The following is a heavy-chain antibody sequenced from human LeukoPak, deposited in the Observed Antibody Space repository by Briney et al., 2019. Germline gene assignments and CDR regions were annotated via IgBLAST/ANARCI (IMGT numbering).Heavy chain of an antibody. CDR3: ASTKNGYCSSTSCQLDY. CDR2: ISAYNGNT. CDR1: GYTFTSYG. D-gene: IGHD2-2*01. Sequence: EASVKVSCKASGYTFTSYGISWVRQAPGQGLEWMGWISAYNGNTNYAQKLQGRVTMTTDTSTSTAYMELRSLRSDDTAVYYCASTKNGYCSSTSCQLDYWGQGTLVTVPS. V-gene: IGHV1-18*01. J-gene: IGHJ4*02.